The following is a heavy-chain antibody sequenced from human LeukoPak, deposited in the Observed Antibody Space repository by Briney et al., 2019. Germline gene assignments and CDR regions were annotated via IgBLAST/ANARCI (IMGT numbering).Heavy chain of an antibody. CDR2: INYSGST. CDR3: SRTARIWFGELDGKDV. V-gene: IGHV4-59*01. Sequence: PSETLSLTCTVSGGSISSYYWSWIRQPPGTGLEWIGYINYSGSTNYNPSLKSRVTISVETSKNQYPLKLSSVTAADTAVDYCSRTARIWFGELDGKDVWGQGTTVTVSS. CDR1: GGSISSYY. J-gene: IGHJ6*02. D-gene: IGHD3-10*01.